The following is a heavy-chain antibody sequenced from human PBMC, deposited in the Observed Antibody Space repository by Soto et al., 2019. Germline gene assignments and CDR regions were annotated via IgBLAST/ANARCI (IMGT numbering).Heavy chain of an antibody. D-gene: IGHD1-20*01. V-gene: IGHV3-30-3*01. J-gene: IGHJ5*02. CDR3: ARKYKSCCYEAGP. CDR2: IVYDGSNK. Sequence: QVQLVESGGGVVQPGRSLRLSCSASGFTFSNYAMHWVRQAPGKGLEWVAVIVYDGSNKYYADSVKGRFTISRDNSKNTLYLQMNSMRPEDTAVYYCARKYKSCCYEAGPWGQGTLVTVSS. CDR1: GFTFSNYA.